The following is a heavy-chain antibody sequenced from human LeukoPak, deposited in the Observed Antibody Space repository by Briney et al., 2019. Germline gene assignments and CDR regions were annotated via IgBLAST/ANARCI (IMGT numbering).Heavy chain of an antibody. J-gene: IGHJ4*02. V-gene: IGHV3-30*18. Sequence: PGGSLRLSCAASGFTFSSYGLHWVRQAPGKGLEWVAVISYDGSNKYYADSVKGRFTISRDNSKNTLYLQMNSLRAEDTAVYYCAKVFKRQWLGAGRPFDYWGQGTLVTVSS. CDR1: GFTFSSYG. CDR2: ISYDGSNK. CDR3: AKVFKRQWLGAGRPFDY. D-gene: IGHD6-19*01.